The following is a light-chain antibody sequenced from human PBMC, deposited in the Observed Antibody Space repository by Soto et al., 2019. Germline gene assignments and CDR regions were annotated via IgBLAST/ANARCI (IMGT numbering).Light chain of an antibody. CDR1: QGISNY. CDR2: AAS. V-gene: IGKV1-27*01. J-gene: IGKJ1*01. CDR3: QKYNSALGK. Sequence: DIQMTQSPSSLSASVGDRVTITCRASQGISNYLAWYQQKPGKVPKLLIYAASTLQSGVPSRFXXXGSXTXXXXXXXXXQPEDVATYYCQKYNSALGKFGQGTKVEIK.